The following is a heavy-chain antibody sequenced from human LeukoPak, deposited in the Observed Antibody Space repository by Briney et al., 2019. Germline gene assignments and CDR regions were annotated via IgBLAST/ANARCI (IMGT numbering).Heavy chain of an antibody. D-gene: IGHD3-10*01. V-gene: IGHV3-30-3*01. CDR2: ISYDGSSE. CDR3: ARVPYVSGTFDY. CDR1: GFTFSNYA. J-gene: IGHJ4*02. Sequence: GGSLRLSCAASGFTFSNYAIHWVRQAPGKGLEWVAVISYDGSSEYYADSVKGRFTISRDNSKNTLYLQMNSLRTEDTAVYYCARVPYVSGTFDYWGQGILVTVSS.